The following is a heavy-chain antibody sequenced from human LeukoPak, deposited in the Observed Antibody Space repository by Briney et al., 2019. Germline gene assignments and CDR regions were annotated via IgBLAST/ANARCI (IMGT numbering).Heavy chain of an antibody. D-gene: IGHD2-2*01. CDR2: INHSGST. CDR3: ARCRPIVVVPAAMYGKYYYYYGMDV. CDR1: GGSFSGYY. V-gene: IGHV4-34*01. Sequence: SETLSLTCAVYGGSFSGYYWSWIRQPPGKGLEWIGEINHSGSTNYNPSLKSRVTISVDTSKNQFSLELSSVTAADTAVYYCARCRPIVVVPAAMYGKYYYYYGMDVWGQGTTVTVSS. J-gene: IGHJ6*02.